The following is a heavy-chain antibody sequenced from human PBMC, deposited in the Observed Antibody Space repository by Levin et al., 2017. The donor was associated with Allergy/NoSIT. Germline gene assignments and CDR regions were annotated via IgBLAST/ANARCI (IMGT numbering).Heavy chain of an antibody. Sequence: GGSLRLSCKGSGYSFTSYWIGWVRQMPGKGLEWMGIIYPGDSDTRYSPSFQGQVTISADKSISTAYLQWSSLKASDTAMYYCARHRAVSKPLSELFYYYYGMDVWGQGTTVTVSS. V-gene: IGHV5-51*01. D-gene: IGHD4-11*01. CDR2: IYPGDSDT. J-gene: IGHJ6*02. CDR3: ARHRAVSKPLSELFYYYYGMDV. CDR1: GYSFTSYW.